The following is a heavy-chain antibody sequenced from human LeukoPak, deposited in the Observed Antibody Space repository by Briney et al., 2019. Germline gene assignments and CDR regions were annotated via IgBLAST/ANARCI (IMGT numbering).Heavy chain of an antibody. V-gene: IGHV4-34*01. CDR3: ARAVGGDGSGSL. CDR1: GGSFSGYY. Sequence: AETLSLTCAVYGGSFSGYYCSWIRQLPGKGLEWIGEINHSGSTNYNPSLKSRVTISVDTSKNQFSLKLSSVTAADTAVYYCARAVGGDGSGSLWGPGTLVTVSS. D-gene: IGHD3-10*01. CDR2: INHSGST. J-gene: IGHJ4*02.